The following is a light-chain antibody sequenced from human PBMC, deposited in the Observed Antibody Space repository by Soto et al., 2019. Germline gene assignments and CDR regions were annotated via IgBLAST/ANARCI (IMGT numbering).Light chain of an antibody. CDR3: QQRSNWRFT. CDR2: DAS. J-gene: IGKJ3*01. CDR1: QSVSSY. Sequence: EIVLTQSPATLSLSPGERATLSCRASQSVSSYLAWYQQKPGQAPRLLIYDASSRATGIPARFSGSGSGADCTITISSLEPEDFAVYYCQQRSNWRFTFGPGTKVEIK. V-gene: IGKV3-11*01.